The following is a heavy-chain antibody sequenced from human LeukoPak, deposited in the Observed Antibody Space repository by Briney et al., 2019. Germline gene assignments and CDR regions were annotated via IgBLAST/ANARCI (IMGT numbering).Heavy chain of an antibody. J-gene: IGHJ4*02. D-gene: IGHD3-3*01. V-gene: IGHV4-61*02. CDR3: ARLVRDYDLLSGYRGYYFDY. Sequence: SETLSLTCTVSGGSLSSGSYYYSWIRQPAGKGLEWIGRIYTSGSTNYNPSLKSRVTISVDTSKNQFSLKLSSVTAADTAVYYCARLVRDYDLLSGYRGYYFDYWGQGTLVTVSS. CDR2: IYTSGST. CDR1: GGSLSSGSYY.